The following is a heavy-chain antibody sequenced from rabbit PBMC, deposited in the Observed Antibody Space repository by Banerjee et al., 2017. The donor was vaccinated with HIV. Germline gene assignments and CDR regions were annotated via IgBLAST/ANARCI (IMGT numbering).Heavy chain of an antibody. CDR1: GFSLSSYA. CDR2: IDPVFGST. D-gene: IGHD4-2*01. CDR3: VRGPYAGSFNL. Sequence: QEQLVESGGNLITPGGSLTLTCTASGFSLSSYAMSWVRQAPGKGLEWIGYIDPVFGSTYYASWVNGRFTISSHNAQNTLYLQLNSLTAADTATYFCVRGPYAGSFNLWGQGTLVTVS. J-gene: IGHJ4*01. V-gene: IGHV1S47*01.